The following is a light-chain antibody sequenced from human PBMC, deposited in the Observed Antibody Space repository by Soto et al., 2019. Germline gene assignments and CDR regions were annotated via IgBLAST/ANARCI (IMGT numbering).Light chain of an antibody. CDR1: SSDVGGYNY. V-gene: IGLV2-8*01. Sequence: SVLTQPPSASGAPGQSATISCTGTSSDVGGYNYVSWYQQHPGKAPKLMIYEVSKRPSGVPDRFSGSKSGNTASLTVSGLQAEDEFDYYCNSYAVRNFFYVLGTET. J-gene: IGLJ1*01. CDR3: NSYAVRNFFYV. CDR2: EVS.